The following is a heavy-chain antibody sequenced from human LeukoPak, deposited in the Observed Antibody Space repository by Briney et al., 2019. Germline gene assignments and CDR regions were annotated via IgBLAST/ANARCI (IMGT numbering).Heavy chain of an antibody. Sequence: PSETLSLTCGVSDYSISSSYYWGWIRQPPVKGLEWIGSIYHSGSTSYNPSLSSRVTVSVDTSRNQFSLKLSSVTAADTAVYYCARQRYCSSSSCSFFDSWGQGTLVTVSS. CDR2: IYHSGST. CDR1: DYSISSSYY. D-gene: IGHD2-2*01. CDR3: ARQRYCSSSSCSFFDS. V-gene: IGHV4-38-2*01. J-gene: IGHJ4*02.